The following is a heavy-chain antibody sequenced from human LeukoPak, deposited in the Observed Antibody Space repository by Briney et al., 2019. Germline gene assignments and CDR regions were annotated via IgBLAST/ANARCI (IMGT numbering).Heavy chain of an antibody. D-gene: IGHD4-23*01. CDR1: GFTFSSYG. J-gene: IGHJ5*02. CDR3: ARENSGWFEP. V-gene: IGHV3-33*01. Sequence: GRSLRLSCAASGFTFSSYGMHWVRQAPGKGLEGVAVIWNDGSNKYYADSVKGRFTISRDNSKNTLYLQMNSLRAEDTAVYYCARENSGWFEPWGQGTLVTVSS. CDR2: IWNDGSNK.